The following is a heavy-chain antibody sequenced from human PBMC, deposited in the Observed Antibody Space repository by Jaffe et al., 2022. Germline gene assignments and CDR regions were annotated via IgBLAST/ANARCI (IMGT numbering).Heavy chain of an antibody. Sequence: QVQLQESGPGLVKPSETLSLTCAVSGYSISSGYYWGWIRQPPGKGLEWIGSIYHSGSTYYNPSLKSRVTISVDTSKNQFSLKLSSVTAADTAVYYCAREVAYYDILTGFNWFDPWGQGTLVTVSS. CDR1: GYSISSGYY. CDR2: IYHSGST. V-gene: IGHV4-38-2*02. J-gene: IGHJ5*02. CDR3: AREVAYYDILTGFNWFDP. D-gene: IGHD3-9*01.